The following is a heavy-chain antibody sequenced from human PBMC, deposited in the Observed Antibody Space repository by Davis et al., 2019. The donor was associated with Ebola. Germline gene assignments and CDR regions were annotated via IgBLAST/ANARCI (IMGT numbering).Heavy chain of an antibody. V-gene: IGHV4-34*01. CDR1: GGSFSGYY. CDR3: ARHELYWYYFDY. D-gene: IGHD2-8*02. J-gene: IGHJ4*02. Sequence: SETLSLTCAVSGGSFSGYYWSWIRQSPGKGLEWIGEISDRGSTNYNPSLKSRVTMSVDTSSDQFSLKLRSVTAADTAVYYCARHELYWYYFDYWGQGTLVTVSS. CDR2: ISDRGST.